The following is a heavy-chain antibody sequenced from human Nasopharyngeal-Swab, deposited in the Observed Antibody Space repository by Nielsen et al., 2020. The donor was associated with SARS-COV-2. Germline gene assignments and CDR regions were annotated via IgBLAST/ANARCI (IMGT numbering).Heavy chain of an antibody. V-gene: IGHV3-7*01. Sequence: GESLKISCVASGFKFSEYWMTWVRQAPGKRMEWVATVKQDEGEKHYVDPVKGRFTISRDNSKNTLYLQMNSLRAEDTAVYYCARDRDLSLPDYWGQGTLVTVSS. CDR1: GFKFSEYW. CDR3: ARDRDLSLPDY. CDR2: VKQDEGEK. J-gene: IGHJ4*02.